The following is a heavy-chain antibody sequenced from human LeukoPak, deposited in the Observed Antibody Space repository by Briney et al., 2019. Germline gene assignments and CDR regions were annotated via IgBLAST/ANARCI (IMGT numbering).Heavy chain of an antibody. CDR3: ARGGSGSGWFPY. CDR2: INSGGSNK. J-gene: IGHJ4*02. D-gene: IGHD6-19*01. Sequence: PGGSLRLSCAASGFTFSDYWMNWVRQAPGKGLVWVSRINSGGSNKYYADSEKGRFSISRDNANSTLYGQMNDVRAEDTAVYYCARGGSGSGWFPYWGQGTRVTVSS. CDR1: GFTFSDYW. V-gene: IGHV3-74*01.